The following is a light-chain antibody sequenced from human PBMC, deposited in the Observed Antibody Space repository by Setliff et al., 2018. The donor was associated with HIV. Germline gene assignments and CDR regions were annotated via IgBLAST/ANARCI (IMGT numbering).Light chain of an antibody. CDR1: SNDVGRFNL. Sequence: QSVLTQPASVSGSPGQSITISCTGTSNDVGRFNLVSWYQQHPGKAPKLIIYEGNRWPSGVSDRFSGSYSGNTASLTISELQAEDEADYYCCSYAGSVVFGGGTQLTVL. CDR3: CSYAGSVV. CDR2: EGN. J-gene: IGLJ2*01. V-gene: IGLV2-23*01.